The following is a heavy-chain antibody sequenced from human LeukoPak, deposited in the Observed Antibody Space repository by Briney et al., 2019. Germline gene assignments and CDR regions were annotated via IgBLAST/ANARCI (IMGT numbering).Heavy chain of an antibody. J-gene: IGHJ3*02. CDR3: ARDTRLRFLDPFGSGDAFDI. CDR1: GGSISSYY. CDR2: IYTSGST. V-gene: IGHV4-4*07. Sequence: SETLSLTCTVSGGSISSYYWSWIRRPAGKGLEWIGRIYTSGSTNYNPSLKSRVTMSVDTSKNQFSLKLSSVTAADTAVYYCARDTRLRFLDPFGSGDAFDIWGQGTMVTVSS. D-gene: IGHD3-3*01.